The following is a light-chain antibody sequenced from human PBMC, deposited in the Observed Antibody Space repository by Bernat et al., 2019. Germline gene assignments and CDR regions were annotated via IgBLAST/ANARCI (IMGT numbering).Light chain of an antibody. J-gene: IGLJ2*01. Sequence: SSELTQDPAVSVALGQTVRITCQGDSRRSYYASWYQQKPGQAPVLVIYGKNNRPSGIPDRFSGSSSGNTASLTITGAQTEDEADYCCNSQDGDGNHLVFGGGTKLTVL. CDR2: GKN. CDR3: NSQDGDGNHLV. CDR1: SRRSYY. V-gene: IGLV3-19*01.